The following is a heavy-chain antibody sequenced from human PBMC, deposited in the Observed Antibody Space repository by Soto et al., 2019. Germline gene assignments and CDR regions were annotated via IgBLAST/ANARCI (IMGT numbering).Heavy chain of an antibody. J-gene: IGHJ1*01. CDR2: ISAYNGNT. Sequence: ASVKVSCKASGYTFTNYGISLVRQAPGQGLEWMGWISAYNGNTNYAQKLQGRVTMTTDTSTSTAYMELNSLRAEDTAVYYCARDRVESGYPEYFQHWGQGTLVTVSS. CDR3: ARDRVESGYPEYFQH. V-gene: IGHV1-18*01. D-gene: IGHD3-22*01. CDR1: GYTFTNYG.